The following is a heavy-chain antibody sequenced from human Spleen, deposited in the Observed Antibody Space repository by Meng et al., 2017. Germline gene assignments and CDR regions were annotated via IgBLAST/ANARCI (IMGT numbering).Heavy chain of an antibody. CDR1: GFTFSTYA. Sequence: EVHLGDAWGDLVKPGGSLRLSCAASGFTFSTYAMSWVRQAPGKGLEWVSAVNSGGTTYYADSVKGRFTISRDNSKNTLYLQMTSLRDDDTAVYYCAHAVNGLATAPDHWGQGTLVTVSS. CDR2: VNSGGTT. J-gene: IGHJ4*02. D-gene: IGHD3/OR15-3a*01. V-gene: IGHV3-23*04. CDR3: AHAVNGLATAPDH.